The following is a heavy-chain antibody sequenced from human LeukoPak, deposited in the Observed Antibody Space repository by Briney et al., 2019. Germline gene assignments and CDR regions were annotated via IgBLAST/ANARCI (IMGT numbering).Heavy chain of an antibody. CDR2: ISSSSSYI. D-gene: IGHD2-2*01. CDR1: GFTFSSYS. J-gene: IGHJ4*02. CDR3: ARDDLVVPAAM. V-gene: IGHV3-21*01. Sequence: GGSLRLSCGASGFTFSSYSMNWVRQAPGKGLEWVSSISSSSSYIYYADSVKGRFTISRDNAKNSLYLQMNSLRAEDTAVYYCARDDLVVPAAMWGQGTLVTVSS.